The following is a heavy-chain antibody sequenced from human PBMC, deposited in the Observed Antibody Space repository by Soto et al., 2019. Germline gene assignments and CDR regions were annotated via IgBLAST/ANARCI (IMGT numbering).Heavy chain of an antibody. CDR3: ARDTRLNFHFWSGYSPKEKYYSYMNV. CDR2: IWYDGSDK. D-gene: IGHD3-3*02. V-gene: IGHV3-33*01. J-gene: IGHJ6*03. Sequence: GGSLKLSCAASGFTFSSYGMHWVRQAPGKGLEWVAVIWYDGSDKFYADSVKGRFSISRDNSKNTLFLQMNSLGAEDTAVYYCARDTRLNFHFWSGYSPKEKYYSYMNVGGKGPTLTVSS. CDR1: GFTFSSYG.